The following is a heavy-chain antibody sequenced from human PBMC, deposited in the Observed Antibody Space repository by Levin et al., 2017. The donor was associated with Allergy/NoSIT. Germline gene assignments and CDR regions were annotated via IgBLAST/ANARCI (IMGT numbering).Heavy chain of an antibody. Sequence: GGSLRLSCAASGFSVSSNYMTWVRQAPGKGLEWVSVIYSSGSTYYADSVKGRFTISRDNSKNTLYLQMTSLRAEDTAVYYCASPGHCSGGICYNGDAFDIWGQGTMVTVSS. CDR1: GFSVSSNY. D-gene: IGHD2-15*01. V-gene: IGHV3-53*01. CDR3: ASPGHCSGGICYNGDAFDI. J-gene: IGHJ3*02. CDR2: IYSSGST.